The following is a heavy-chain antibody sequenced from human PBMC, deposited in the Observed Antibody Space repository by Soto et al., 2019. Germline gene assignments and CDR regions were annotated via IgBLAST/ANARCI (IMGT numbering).Heavy chain of an antibody. J-gene: IGHJ6*02. CDR3: ARLFEGALPPHSDYYYGMDV. CDR1: GGSISSSSYY. V-gene: IGHV4-39*01. D-gene: IGHD1-26*01. CDR2: IYYSGST. Sequence: SETLSLTCTVSGGSISSSSYYWGWIRQPPGKGLEWIGSIYYSGSTYYNPSLKSRVTISVDTSKNQFSLKLSSVTAADTAVYYCARLFEGALPPHSDYYYGMDVWGQGTTVTVSS.